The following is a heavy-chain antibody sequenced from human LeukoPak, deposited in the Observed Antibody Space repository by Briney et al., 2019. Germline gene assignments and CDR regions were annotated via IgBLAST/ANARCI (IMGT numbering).Heavy chain of an antibody. V-gene: IGHV3-48*03. CDR1: GFTFSSYE. Sequence: GGSLRLSCAASGFTFSSYEMNWVRQAPGKGLEWVSYISSSGSTIYYADSVKGRFTISRDNAKNSLYLQMNSLRAEDTAVYYCAREYYYDSSGYWSGHFDYWGQGTLVIVSS. J-gene: IGHJ4*02. CDR3: AREYYYDSSGYWSGHFDY. CDR2: ISSSGSTI. D-gene: IGHD3-22*01.